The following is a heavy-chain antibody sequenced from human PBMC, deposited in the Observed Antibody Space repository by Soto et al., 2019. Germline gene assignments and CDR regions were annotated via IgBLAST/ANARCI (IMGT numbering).Heavy chain of an antibody. CDR3: ARDFESGPGTSGSYWYFDY. CDR1: GFTFSSYG. J-gene: IGHJ4*02. D-gene: IGHD3-10*01. CDR2: ISFDGSNK. Sequence: GGSLRLSCAASGFTFSSYGMHWVRQAPGKGLEWVAVISFDGSNKYYADSVKDRFTISRDNSKNTLYLQMNSLRAEDTAVYYCARDFESGPGTSGSYWYFDYWGQGIMVTVSS. V-gene: IGHV3-30*03.